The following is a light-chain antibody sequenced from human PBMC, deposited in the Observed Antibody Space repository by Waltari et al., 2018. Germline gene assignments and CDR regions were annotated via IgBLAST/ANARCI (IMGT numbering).Light chain of an antibody. Sequence: DIQMTQSPSTLSASVGGSVTITCRASQNINSWLAWYQQKPGKAPKLLIYKTSSLEGGVPSRFSGVGSETEFTLTISSLQPDDFATYYCQQYHTFYTFGQGTKLEIK. CDR2: KTS. CDR3: QQYHTFYT. CDR1: QNINSW. J-gene: IGKJ2*01. V-gene: IGKV1-5*03.